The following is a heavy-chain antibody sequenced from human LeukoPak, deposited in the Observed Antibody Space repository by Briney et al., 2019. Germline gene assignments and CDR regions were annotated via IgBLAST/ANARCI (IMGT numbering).Heavy chain of an antibody. Sequence: GGSLRLSCAASGFTFSSHAMTWVRQAPGKGLEWVSVMSSSGGTTNYADSVRGRFTISRDNSKNTLYLQMNSLRAKDTAVYYCAKKIAAAPTTYSDFWGQGTLVTVSS. J-gene: IGHJ4*02. CDR3: AKKIAAAPTTYSDF. CDR2: MSSSGGTT. V-gene: IGHV3-23*01. CDR1: GFTFSSHA. D-gene: IGHD6-13*01.